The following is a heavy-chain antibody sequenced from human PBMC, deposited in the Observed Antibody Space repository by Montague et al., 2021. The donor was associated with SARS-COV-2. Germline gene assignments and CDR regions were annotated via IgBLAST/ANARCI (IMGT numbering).Heavy chain of an antibody. D-gene: IGHD3-3*01. CDR3: ARGIFTIPYIPAHYYMDV. CDR2: MYNSENT. J-gene: IGHJ6*03. Sequence: SETLSLTCNVAGGSMSGYNWSWIRQPPGKGLQWIGSMYNSENTSYNPSLKSRVTISVDTSKNQFSLKLSSVTAADTAVYYCARGIFTIPYIPAHYYMDVWDKGTTVTVSS. CDR1: GGSMSGYN. V-gene: IGHV4-59*01.